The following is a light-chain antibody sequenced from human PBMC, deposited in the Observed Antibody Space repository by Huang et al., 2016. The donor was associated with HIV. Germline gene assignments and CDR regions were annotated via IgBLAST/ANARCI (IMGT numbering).Light chain of an antibody. CDR2: EAS. V-gene: IGKV1-27*01. CDR3: QKYNIAPYT. J-gene: IGKJ2*01. CDR1: QGISSY. Sequence: DILMTQSPSFLSASVGDRVSITCRARQGISSYLAWYLQRPGKVPKCLISEASTLQSGVPSRFSGGGAGTDFRLIISSLQPEDVATYYCQKYNIAPYTFGQGTKL.